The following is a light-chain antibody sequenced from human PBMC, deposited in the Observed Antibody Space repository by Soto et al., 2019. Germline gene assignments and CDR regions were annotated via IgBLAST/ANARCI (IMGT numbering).Light chain of an antibody. V-gene: IGKV3-11*01. J-gene: IGKJ2*01. CDR3: QQRSNWPPT. CDR1: QSVSSY. CDR2: DAS. Sequence: EIVLTQSPATLSLSPGERATLSCRASQSVSSYLAWYQQKRGQAPRLLIYDASNRATGIPARFSGSGSGTDFTLTISTLEPEDVAVYYCQQRSNWPPTFGQGTELEIK.